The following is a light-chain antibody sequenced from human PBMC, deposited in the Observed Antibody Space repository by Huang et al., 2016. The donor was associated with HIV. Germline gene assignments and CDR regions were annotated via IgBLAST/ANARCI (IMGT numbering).Light chain of an antibody. CDR1: QRVATN. V-gene: IGKV3-15*01. Sequence: EIIMTQSPATLSLSPGEGASLSCRANQRVATNLAWYLHRPGQSPRILRFGASTRASGLPGRVSGSGSGTQCTLTVSGLQSEDFAVYYCQQYHNWPYTFGQGTKLEI. CDR3: QQYHNWPYT. J-gene: IGKJ2*01. CDR2: GAS.